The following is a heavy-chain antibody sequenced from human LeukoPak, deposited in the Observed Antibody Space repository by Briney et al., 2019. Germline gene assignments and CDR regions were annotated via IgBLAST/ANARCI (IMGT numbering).Heavy chain of an antibody. Sequence: SVKVSCKASGGTFSSYSISWVRQAPGQGLEWMGGIIPIFGTANYAQKFQGRVTITADESTSTAYMELSSLRSEDTAVYYCARSITIFGVGLNDYWGQGTLVTVSS. CDR1: GGTFSSYS. D-gene: IGHD3-3*01. CDR3: ARSITIFGVGLNDY. J-gene: IGHJ4*02. CDR2: IIPIFGTA. V-gene: IGHV1-69*01.